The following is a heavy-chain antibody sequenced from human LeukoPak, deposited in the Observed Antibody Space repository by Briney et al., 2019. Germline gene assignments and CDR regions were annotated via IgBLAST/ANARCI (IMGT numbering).Heavy chain of an antibody. V-gene: IGHV4-30-4*08. CDR2: IYYSEST. D-gene: IGHD3-3*01. CDR1: GGSISSGDYY. Sequence: SETLSLTCTVSGGSISSGDYYWSWIRHPPGKGLECIGYIYYSESTYHNPSLKTRVTISVDTSKNQFSLKLSSVTAADTAVYYCARDLYDFWSGYSGYNWFDPWGQGTLVTVSS. J-gene: IGHJ5*02. CDR3: ARDLYDFWSGYSGYNWFDP.